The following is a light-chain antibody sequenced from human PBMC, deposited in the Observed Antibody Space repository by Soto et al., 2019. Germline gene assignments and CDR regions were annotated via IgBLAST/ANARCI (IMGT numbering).Light chain of an antibody. CDR3: QQYKTYTT. Sequence: DIQMTQSPSPLSASVGDRVTIPCRPSQSTSTWLVWYQQKPGKAPKVLIYDASSLQSGVPSRCSGHGSGTDFTLNISSLQPDDAAIYYCQQYKTYTTFGQGTKVESK. V-gene: IGKV1-5*01. CDR1: QSTSTW. CDR2: DAS. J-gene: IGKJ2*01.